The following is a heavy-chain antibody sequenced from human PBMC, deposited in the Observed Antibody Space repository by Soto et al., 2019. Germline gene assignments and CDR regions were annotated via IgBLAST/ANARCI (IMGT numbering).Heavy chain of an antibody. J-gene: IGHJ6*02. CDR2: IYYSGST. V-gene: IGHV4-39*01. CDR3: PRHNYGMDV. CDR1: RGSSSSGTNY. Sequence: WETLSLTCTVSRGSSSSGTNYWAGIRQPPGKWLEWIANIYYSGSTYYNPSLESRVTISVDTSKNQFSLNLSSVTDADTDVYYCPRHNYGMDVWAPANTVTVS.